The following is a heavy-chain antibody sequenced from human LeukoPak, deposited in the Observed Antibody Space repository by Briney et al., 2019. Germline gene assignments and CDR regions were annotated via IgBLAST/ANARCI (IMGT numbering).Heavy chain of an antibody. CDR1: GGSISSHY. Sequence: AETLSLTCTVSGGSISSHYWSWVRQPPGEGLEWIGYIYYSGSTNYNPPLKSRVTISVDTSKNQFSLKLSSVTAADTAVYYCASGDYDFWSGYWLLHWGQGTLVTVSS. D-gene: IGHD3-3*01. CDR3: ASGDYDFWSGYWLLH. V-gene: IGHV4-59*11. J-gene: IGHJ4*02. CDR2: IYYSGST.